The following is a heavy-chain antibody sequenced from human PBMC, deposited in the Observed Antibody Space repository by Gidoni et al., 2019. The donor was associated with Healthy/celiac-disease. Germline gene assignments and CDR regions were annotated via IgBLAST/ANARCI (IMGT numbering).Heavy chain of an antibody. CDR2: IYYSGST. CDR1: GGSISRYY. Sequence: QVQLQESCPGLVKPSETLSLTCTVAGGSISRYYWSWIRQPPGKGLEWIGYIYYSGSTNYNPSLKSRVTISVDTSKNQFSLKLSSVTAADTAVYYCARSIPPPYCGGDCYPAGFDYWGQGTLVTVSS. D-gene: IGHD2-21*02. CDR3: ARSIPPPYCGGDCYPAGFDY. V-gene: IGHV4-59*01. J-gene: IGHJ4*02.